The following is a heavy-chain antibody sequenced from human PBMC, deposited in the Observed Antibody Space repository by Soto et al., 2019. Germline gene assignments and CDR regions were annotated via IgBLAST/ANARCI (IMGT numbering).Heavy chain of an antibody. CDR3: AKDQGSSWYEIDY. Sequence: GGSLRLSCAASGFSFSIYAMNWVRQAPGKGLEWVSGISGSGGSTYYADSVKGRFTISRDNSKNTLYLQMNSLRAEDTAVYYCAKDQGSSWYEIDYWGQGTLVTVSS. CDR2: ISGSGGST. J-gene: IGHJ4*02. V-gene: IGHV3-23*01. CDR1: GFSFSIYA. D-gene: IGHD6-13*01.